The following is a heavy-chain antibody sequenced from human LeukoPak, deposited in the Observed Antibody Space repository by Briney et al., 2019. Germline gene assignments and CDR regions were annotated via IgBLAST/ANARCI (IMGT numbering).Heavy chain of an antibody. V-gene: IGHV3-21*01. CDR1: GFTFSSYS. J-gene: IGHJ4*02. Sequence: GGSLRLSCAASGFTFSSYSMNWVRQAPGKGLGWVSSISSSSSYIYYADSVKGRFTISRDNAKNSLYLQMNSLRAEDTAVYYCARQKNYYGVDYFDYWGQGTLVTVSS. CDR2: ISSSSSYI. D-gene: IGHD3-10*01. CDR3: ARQKNYYGVDYFDY.